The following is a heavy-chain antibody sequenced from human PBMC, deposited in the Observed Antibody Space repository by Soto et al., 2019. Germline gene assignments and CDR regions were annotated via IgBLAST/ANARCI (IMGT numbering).Heavy chain of an antibody. J-gene: IGHJ6*02. CDR3: AKDLHSSSWYYYYGMDV. CDR1: GFTFSSYA. CDR2: ISGSGGST. Sequence: GSLRLSCAASGFTFSSYAMSWVRQAPGKGLEWVSAISGSGGSTYYADSVKGRFTISRDNSKNTLYLQMNSLRAEDTAVYYCAKDLHSSSWYYYYGMDVWGQGTTVTVSS. D-gene: IGHD6-13*01. V-gene: IGHV3-23*01.